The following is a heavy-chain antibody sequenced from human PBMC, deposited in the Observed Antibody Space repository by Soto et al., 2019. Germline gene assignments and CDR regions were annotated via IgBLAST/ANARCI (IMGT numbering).Heavy chain of an antibody. J-gene: IGHJ6*02. Sequence: GGSLRLSCVASGFALTTYTMNWVRQGPGTGLEWVSSINGTAGDPYYPGSVKGRFTISRENAKNSLYLQMNSLRAGDTAVYYCARGRDYGMDVWGQGTTVTVSS. V-gene: IGHV3-13*05. CDR3: ARGRDYGMDV. CDR2: INGTAGDP. CDR1: GFALTTYT.